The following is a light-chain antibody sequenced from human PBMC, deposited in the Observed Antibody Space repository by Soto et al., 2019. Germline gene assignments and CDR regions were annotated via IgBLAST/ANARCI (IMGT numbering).Light chain of an antibody. CDR3: NQRQSWPRT. Sequence: EIVLTQSPATLPSSPGETATLSCRASQYVGTRLSWYQHKPGQAPRLLIYYTSNRATAIPARFSGSGSGIDFTHIISMKAPEDFAIYDCNQRQSWPRTVGQATKVEIK. CDR2: YTS. CDR1: QYVGTR. J-gene: IGKJ1*01. V-gene: IGKV3-11*01.